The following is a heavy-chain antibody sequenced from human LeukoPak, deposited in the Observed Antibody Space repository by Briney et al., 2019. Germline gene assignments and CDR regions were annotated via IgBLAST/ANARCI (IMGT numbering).Heavy chain of an antibody. CDR3: AKDGSITAAGGFDP. D-gene: IGHD6-13*01. Sequence: GSPRLSCAASGFRFSSYGMRWVRQAPGKGLEWVAVISYDGSNKYYADSVKGRFTISRDKSKNTLDLQMNSLRAEDTAVYYCAKDGSITAAGGFDPWGQGTLV. V-gene: IGHV3-30*18. CDR2: ISYDGSNK. CDR1: GFRFSSYG. J-gene: IGHJ5*02.